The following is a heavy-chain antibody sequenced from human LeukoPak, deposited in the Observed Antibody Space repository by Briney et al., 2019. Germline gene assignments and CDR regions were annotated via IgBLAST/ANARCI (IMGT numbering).Heavy chain of an antibody. CDR1: GFTFSSYA. V-gene: IGHV3-23*01. J-gene: IGHJ4*02. Sequence: PGGSLRLSCAASGFTFSSYAMSWVRQTPGKGLEWVSAISGSGGSTYYADSVKGRFTISRDNSKNTLYLQMSSLRVEDTAVYYCARDRIGKYSIDYWGQGTLVTVSS. D-gene: IGHD2-15*01. CDR3: ARDRIGKYSIDY. CDR2: ISGSGGST.